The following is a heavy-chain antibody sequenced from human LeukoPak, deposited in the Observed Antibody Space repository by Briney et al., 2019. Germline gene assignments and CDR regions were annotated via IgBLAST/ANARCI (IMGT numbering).Heavy chain of an antibody. CDR2: ISAYNGNT. J-gene: IGHJ5*02. Sequence: GASVKVSCKASGYTFTSYGISWVRQAPGQGLEWMGWISAYNGNTNYAQKLQGRVTMTTDTSTSTAYMELRSLRSDDTAVYYCARYYHIVHPNWFDPWGQGTLVTVSS. D-gene: IGHD2-21*01. CDR3: ARYYHIVHPNWFDP. CDR1: GYTFTSYG. V-gene: IGHV1-18*01.